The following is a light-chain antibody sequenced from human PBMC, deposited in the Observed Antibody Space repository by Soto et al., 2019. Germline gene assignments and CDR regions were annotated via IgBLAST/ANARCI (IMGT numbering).Light chain of an antibody. J-gene: IGLJ2*01. CDR3: AAWDDSLNGLV. V-gene: IGLV2-14*01. CDR2: EVS. CDR1: SSDVGSSYNF. Sequence: QSALTQPASVSGSPGQSITISCTGSSSDVGSSYNFVSWYQHHPGKAPKLIIYEVSNRPSGISNRFSASKSGNTASLTISGLQSEDEGDYYCAAWDDSLNGLVFGGGTKVTVL.